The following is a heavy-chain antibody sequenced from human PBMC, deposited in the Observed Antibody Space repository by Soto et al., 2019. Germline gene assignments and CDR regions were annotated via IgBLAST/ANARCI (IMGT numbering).Heavy chain of an antibody. CDR3: ARGGEVVAQDLDAFDI. Sequence: QVQLVQSGAEVKKPGSSVKVSCKASGGTFSSYAISWVRQAPAQGLEWMGGIIPIFGTANYAQKFQGRVTITAGESTSTAYMELSSLRSEDTAVYYCARGGEVVAQDLDAFDIWGQGTMVTVSS. D-gene: IGHD3-22*01. V-gene: IGHV1-69*01. J-gene: IGHJ3*02. CDR2: IIPIFGTA. CDR1: GGTFSSYA.